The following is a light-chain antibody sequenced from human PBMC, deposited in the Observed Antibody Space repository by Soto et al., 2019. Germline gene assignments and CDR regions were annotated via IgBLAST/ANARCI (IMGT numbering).Light chain of an antibody. V-gene: IGLV2-14*03. CDR1: TNDIGTTNY. CDR2: NVI. Sequence: QSALTQPASVSGSPGQSITISCTGTTNDIGTTNYVSWYQQHPGKAPKLMIYNVINRPSGVSNRFSGSKSGNTASLTISGLQAEDEADYYCSSYTVSRTVVFGGGTKLTVL. CDR3: SSYTVSRTVV. J-gene: IGLJ2*01.